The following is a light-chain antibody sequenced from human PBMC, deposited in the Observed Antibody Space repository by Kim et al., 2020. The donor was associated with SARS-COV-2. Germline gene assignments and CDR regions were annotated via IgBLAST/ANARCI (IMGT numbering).Light chain of an antibody. J-gene: IGKJ4*01. Sequence: EIVLTQSPATLSLSPGERATLSCRASQSVSSYLAWYQQKPGQAPRLLIYDASNRATGIPARFSGSGSGTDFTLTISSLEPEDFAVYYCQQRNSWPLTFGGGTKLEI. CDR1: QSVSSY. CDR2: DAS. V-gene: IGKV3-11*01. CDR3: QQRNSWPLT.